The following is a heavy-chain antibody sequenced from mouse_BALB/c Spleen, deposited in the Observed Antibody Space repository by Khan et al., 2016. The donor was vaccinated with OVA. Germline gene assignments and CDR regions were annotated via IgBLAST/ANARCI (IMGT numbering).Heavy chain of an antibody. V-gene: IGHV2-5*01. J-gene: IGHJ4*01. D-gene: IGHD1-1*01. CDR3: AKGLYGSSYDYAMDY. Sequence: QVQLQQSGPGLVQPSQSLSITCTVSGFSLTNYGVHWVRQSLGKGLEWLGGIWRGRSTDYNAVLMSRLSITKDNSKSQDFFKMNSLQADDTAIYDCAKGLYGSSYDYAMDYWGQGTSVTVSS. CDR1: GFSLTNYG. CDR2: IWRGRST.